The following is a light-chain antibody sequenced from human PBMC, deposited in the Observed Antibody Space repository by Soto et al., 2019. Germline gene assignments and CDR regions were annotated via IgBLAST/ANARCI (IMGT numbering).Light chain of an antibody. Sequence: QSVLTQPPSASGTPGQRVTISCSGSSTNIGSNGVTWYQHLPRTTPKLLIYSLNQRPSGVPHRFSGSKSGTSASLAISGLQSDDEADYYCAAWDDILSGWVFGGGTKLTVL. V-gene: IGLV1-44*01. CDR1: STNIGSNG. CDR3: AAWDDILSGWV. J-gene: IGLJ3*02. CDR2: SLN.